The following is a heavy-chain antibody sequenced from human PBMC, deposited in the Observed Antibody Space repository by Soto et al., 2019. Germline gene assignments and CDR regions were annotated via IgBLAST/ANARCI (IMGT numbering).Heavy chain of an antibody. D-gene: IGHD3-3*01. Sequence: GASVKVSCKASGGTFSSFAVSWVRQAPGHGREWMGGNIPIFGTANYAQKFQGRVTITADKSTSTDYMELSSLRSEDTAVYYCASGTIFGDDYYGMDVWGPGTTVTVSS. J-gene: IGHJ6*02. CDR2: NIPIFGTA. CDR1: GGTFSSFA. CDR3: ASGTIFGDDYYGMDV. V-gene: IGHV1-69*06.